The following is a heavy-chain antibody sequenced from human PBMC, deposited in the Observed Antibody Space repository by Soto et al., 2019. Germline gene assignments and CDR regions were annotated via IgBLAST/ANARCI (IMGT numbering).Heavy chain of an antibody. J-gene: IGHJ5*02. V-gene: IGHV3-13*05. CDR2: IGAADDP. Sequence: GGSLRLSCAASGFSFGSYDLHWVRQATGKGLEWVSAIGAADDPYYIASVKGRFTVSRDNAQKSLYLQMNNLRVEDTAMYYCARHGFYGDYASNYFDPWGQGTLVTVSS. CDR3: ARHGFYGDYASNYFDP. D-gene: IGHD4-17*01. CDR1: GFSFGSYD.